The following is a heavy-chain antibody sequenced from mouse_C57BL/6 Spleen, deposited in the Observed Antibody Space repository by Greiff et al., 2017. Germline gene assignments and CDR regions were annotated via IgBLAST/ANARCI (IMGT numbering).Heavy chain of an antibody. J-gene: IGHJ4*01. D-gene: IGHD1-2*01. V-gene: IGHV7-3*01. CDR3: ARYRGISRHYAMDY. Sequence: EVQRVESGGGLVQPGGSLSLSCAASGFTFTDYYMSWVRQPPGKALEWLGFIRNKANGYTTEYSAYVKGRFTISRDNSQSILYLQMNALRAEDSATYYCARYRGISRHYAMDYWGQGTSVTVSS. CDR1: GFTFTDYY. CDR2: IRNKANGYTT.